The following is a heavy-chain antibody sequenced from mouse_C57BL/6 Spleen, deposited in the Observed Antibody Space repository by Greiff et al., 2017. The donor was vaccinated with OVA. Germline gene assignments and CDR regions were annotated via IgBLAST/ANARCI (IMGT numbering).Heavy chain of an antibody. J-gene: IGHJ2*01. CDR3: ARGGYGSSYFDY. CDR2: ISSGSSTI. D-gene: IGHD1-1*01. CDR1: GFTFSDYG. Sequence: DVQLQESGGGLVKPGGSLKLSCAASGFTFSDYGMHWVRQAPEKGLEWVAYISSGSSTIYYADTVKGRFTISRDNATNTLFLQMTSLRSEDTAMYYCARGGYGSSYFDYWGQGTTLTVSS. V-gene: IGHV5-17*01.